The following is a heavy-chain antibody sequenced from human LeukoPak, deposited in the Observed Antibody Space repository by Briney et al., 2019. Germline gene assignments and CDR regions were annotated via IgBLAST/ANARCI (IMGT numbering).Heavy chain of an antibody. D-gene: IGHD6-13*01. J-gene: IGHJ4*02. Sequence: GWSLRLSCAASGFTFNTYSMNWVRQAPGKGLEWVSSISSSSSYIYYADSVKGRFTISRDNAKNSQYLQMNSLRAEDTAVYYCARGIAAAGLDYWGQGTLVTVSS. CDR1: GFTFNTYS. V-gene: IGHV3-21*01. CDR3: ARGIAAAGLDY. CDR2: ISSSSSYI.